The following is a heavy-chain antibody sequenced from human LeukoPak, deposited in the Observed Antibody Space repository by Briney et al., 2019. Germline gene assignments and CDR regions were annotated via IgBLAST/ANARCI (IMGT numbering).Heavy chain of an antibody. CDR1: GGSISSYY. CDR2: IYHSGST. V-gene: IGHV4-59*01. Sequence: SETLSLTCTVSGGSISSYYWSWIRQPPGKGLEWIGYIYHSGSTNYNPSLKSRVTISVDTSKNQFSLKLSSVTAADTAVYYCAGEALPDGWYGSAFDIWGQGTMVTVSS. J-gene: IGHJ3*02. D-gene: IGHD6-19*01. CDR3: AGEALPDGWYGSAFDI.